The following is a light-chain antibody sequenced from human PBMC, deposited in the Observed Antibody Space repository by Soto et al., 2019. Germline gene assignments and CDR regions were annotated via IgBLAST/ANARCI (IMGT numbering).Light chain of an antibody. CDR3: SSYAGNNMYVV. V-gene: IGLV2-8*01. J-gene: IGLJ2*01. Sequence: QSALTQPPSASGSPGQSVAISCTGTSSDIGAYNYVSWYQQYPGKAPKLILYEVSTPPSGVPDRFSRSKSGNTASLTVSGLQADNEAHYYCSSYAGNNMYVVFGGGTKLTVL. CDR2: EVS. CDR1: SSDIGAYNY.